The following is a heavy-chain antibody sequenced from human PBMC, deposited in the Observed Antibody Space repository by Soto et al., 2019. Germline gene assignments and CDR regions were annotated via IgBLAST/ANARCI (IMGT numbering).Heavy chain of an antibody. D-gene: IGHD3-10*01. CDR2: IYYSGST. Sequence: QVQLQESGPGLVKPSQTLSLTCTVSGGSISSGGYYWSWIRQHPGKGLEWIGYIYYSGSTYYNPSLKCRVTISVDTSKNQLSLKLSSVTAAATAVYYCAIDRSFRGSEYYYYYGMDAWGQGTTVTVSS. J-gene: IGHJ6*02. CDR3: AIDRSFRGSEYYYYYGMDA. V-gene: IGHV4-31*03. CDR1: GGSISSGGYY.